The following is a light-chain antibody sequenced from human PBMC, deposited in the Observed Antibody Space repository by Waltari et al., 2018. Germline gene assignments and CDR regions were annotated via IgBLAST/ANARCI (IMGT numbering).Light chain of an antibody. CDR2: DAS. CDR3: QQRSNWPVT. Sequence: EIVLTQSPATLSLSPGQRATLSCRASQSVNRYLAWYQQKPGQAPRLFIYDASNRATGIPARFSGSGSGTDFTLTISSLESEDFTVYYCQQRSNWPVTFGPGTRVDIK. J-gene: IGKJ3*01. V-gene: IGKV3-11*01. CDR1: QSVNRY.